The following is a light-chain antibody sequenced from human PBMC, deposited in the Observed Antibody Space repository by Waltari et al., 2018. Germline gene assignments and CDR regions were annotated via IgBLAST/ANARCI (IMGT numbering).Light chain of an antibody. V-gene: IGLV4-69*01. J-gene: IGLJ2*01. CDR1: SGHSSDA. Sequence: QVVLTQSPSASASLGGSVKLTCTLPSGHSSDAITWHQQQPDKGPQFLMILYSDGRHTKGDWIPDRFSGCSSGAQRYLAISSLQSEDEADDYCQTWGYGRVFGGGTRLTVL. CDR2: LYSDGRH. CDR3: QTWGYGRV.